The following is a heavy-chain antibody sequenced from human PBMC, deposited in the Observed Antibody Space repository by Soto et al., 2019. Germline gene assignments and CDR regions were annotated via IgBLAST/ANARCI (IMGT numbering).Heavy chain of an antibody. J-gene: IGHJ6*02. Sequence: SETLSLTCSVSGGSISSGSQYWGWIRQPPGKGLEWIGNIFYGGSTFYNPSLKSRVAMSVDTSKNQFSLDLSSVTAADTAVYYCASQALSAEGTWGMDVWGQGTTVTVSS. CDR2: IFYGGST. CDR1: GGSISSGSQY. V-gene: IGHV4-39*01. D-gene: IGHD2-15*01. CDR3: ASQALSAEGTWGMDV.